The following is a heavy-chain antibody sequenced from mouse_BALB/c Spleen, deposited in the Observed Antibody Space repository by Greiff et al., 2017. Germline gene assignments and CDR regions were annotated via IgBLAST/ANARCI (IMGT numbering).Heavy chain of an antibody. Sequence: EVKLQESGADLVKPGASLKFSCTASGFNIKDTYMHWVKQRPEQGLEWIGRIDPANGNNKYDPKFQSKATITADTSSNTTYLQLSSLTSEGTTVYYWAQGYYGVFGCWGQSTTLTVSS. CDR3: AQGYYGVFGC. CDR1: GFNIKDTY. V-gene: IGHV14-3*02. J-gene: IGHJ2*01. CDR2: IDPANGNN. D-gene: IGHD1-2*01.